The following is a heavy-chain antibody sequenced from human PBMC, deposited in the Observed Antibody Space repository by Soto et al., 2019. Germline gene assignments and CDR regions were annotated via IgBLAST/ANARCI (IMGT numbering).Heavy chain of an antibody. J-gene: IGHJ4*02. Sequence: GGSLRLSCVACVFFLRDFGMHWVRQAPGKGLEWVSVIWYDGSNTYQGESVKGRFTISRDNAKNTLYLQMNSLRVEDTAVYYCATDRGRSGGWSANVFDYWGQGILVTVSS. V-gene: IGHV3-33*03. CDR1: VFFLRDFG. CDR3: ATDRGRSGGWSANVFDY. D-gene: IGHD6-19*01. CDR2: IWYDGSNT.